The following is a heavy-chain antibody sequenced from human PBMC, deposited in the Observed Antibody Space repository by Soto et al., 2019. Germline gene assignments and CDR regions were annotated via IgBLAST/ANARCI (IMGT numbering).Heavy chain of an antibody. CDR1: GGNFSSYA. Sequence: QVQLVQSGAEVRQPASSVKVSCKTSGGNFSSYAISWVRQAPGQGLEWMGGIVPIVGTTTYAQKFQGRVTITADEATSTVYMQLSRLRSDDTAVYYCVRVVAIPGYPDHWGQGTLVTVSS. CDR3: VRVVAIPGYPDH. D-gene: IGHD5-12*01. V-gene: IGHV1-69*12. J-gene: IGHJ4*02. CDR2: IVPIVGTT.